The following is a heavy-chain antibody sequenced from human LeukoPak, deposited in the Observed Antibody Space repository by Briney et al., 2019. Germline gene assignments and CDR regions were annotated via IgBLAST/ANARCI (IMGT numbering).Heavy chain of an antibody. CDR2: ISSSSSYI. CDR3: ARQPSSGYYL. V-gene: IGHV3-21*01. J-gene: IGHJ5*02. Sequence: GGSLRLSCAASGFTFSSYSMNWVRQAPGKGLEWVSAISSSSSYIYYADSVKGRFTISRDNAKNSLYLQMNSLRAEDTAVYYCARQPSSGYYLWGQGTLVTVSS. CDR1: GFTFSSYS. D-gene: IGHD3-22*01.